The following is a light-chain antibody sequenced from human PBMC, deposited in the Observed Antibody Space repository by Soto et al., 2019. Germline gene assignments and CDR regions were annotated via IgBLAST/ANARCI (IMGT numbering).Light chain of an antibody. CDR2: DTS. V-gene: IGKV3-15*01. Sequence: EIVMTQSPATLSVSPGERATLSCRASQRVSSNLAWYQQKPGQAPRLLISDTSTRATGIPARFSGSGSGTEFTLALSSLQSEDFAVYYCQQYHNWPLTFGGGTKVEIK. J-gene: IGKJ4*01. CDR1: QRVSSN. CDR3: QQYHNWPLT.